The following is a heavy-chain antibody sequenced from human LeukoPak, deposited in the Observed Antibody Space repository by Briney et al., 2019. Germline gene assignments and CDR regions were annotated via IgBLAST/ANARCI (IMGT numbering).Heavy chain of an antibody. CDR1: GFTFSSYW. J-gene: IGHJ3*02. V-gene: IGHV3-7*01. CDR3: ARDWMGGAFDI. D-gene: IGHD3-16*01. Sequence: GVSLRLSFAASGFTFSSYWMSWVRQAPGKGLEWVANIKQDGSEKYYVDSVKGRFTISRDNAKNSLYLQMNSLRAEDTAVYYCARDWMGGAFDIWGQGTMVTVSS. CDR2: IKQDGSEK.